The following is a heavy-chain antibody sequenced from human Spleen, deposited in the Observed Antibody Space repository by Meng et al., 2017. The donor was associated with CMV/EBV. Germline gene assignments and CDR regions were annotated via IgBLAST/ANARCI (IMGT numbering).Heavy chain of an antibody. CDR2: IDKNGGST. D-gene: IGHD3-16*01. J-gene: IGHJ6*02. CDR1: GFTFSSYA. CDR3: ARDAYTMAWGYYGLDV. Sequence: GESLKISCAASGFTFSSYAMHWVRQAPGKGLEYVSAIDKNGGSTDYADSVKGRFTISRDNSKNTLYLQMDSLRTEDMAVYYCARDAYTMAWGYYGLDVWGQGTTVTVSS. V-gene: IGHV3-64*02.